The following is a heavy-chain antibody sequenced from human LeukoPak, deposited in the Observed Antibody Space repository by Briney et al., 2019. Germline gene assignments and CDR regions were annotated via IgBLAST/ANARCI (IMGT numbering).Heavy chain of an antibody. CDR3: ARVNYDILTGYLSYFDY. CDR2: ISSSGSSI. CDR1: GFTFSSYE. D-gene: IGHD3-9*01. V-gene: IGHV3-48*03. Sequence: GGSLRLSCAGSGFTFSSYEMNWVRQAPGKGLEWVSHISSSGSSIYYADSVKGRFTISRDNAKNSLYLQMNSLRAEDTAVYYCARVNYDILTGYLSYFDYWGQGTLVTVSS. J-gene: IGHJ4*02.